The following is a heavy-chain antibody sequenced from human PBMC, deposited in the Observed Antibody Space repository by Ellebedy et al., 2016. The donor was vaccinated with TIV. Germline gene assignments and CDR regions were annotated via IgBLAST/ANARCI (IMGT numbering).Heavy chain of an antibody. D-gene: IGHD2-2*01. J-gene: IGHJ3*02. CDR1: GFTLSNYA. V-gene: IGHV3-23*01. CDR3: AKQKSTSAGSSDI. CDR2: ISGSGGST. Sequence: GESLKISCAASGFTLSNYAMSWVRQAPGKGLEWVSGISGSGGSTQYADSVKGRFTISRDNSENTLYLQMNSLRVEDTAVYYCAKQKSTSAGSSDIWGQGAMVTVSS.